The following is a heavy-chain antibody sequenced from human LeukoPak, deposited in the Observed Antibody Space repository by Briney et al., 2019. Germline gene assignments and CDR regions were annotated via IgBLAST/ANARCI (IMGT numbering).Heavy chain of an antibody. CDR2: ISGSGGST. D-gene: IGHD6-13*01. CDR3: AKLLAAAGLYFDY. Sequence: GGSLRLSCAASGFTFSSYATSWVRQAPGKGLEWVSAISGSGGSTYYADSVKGRFTISRDNSKNTLYLQMNSLRAEDTAVYYCAKLLAAAGLYFDYWGQGTLVTVSS. J-gene: IGHJ4*02. CDR1: GFTFSSYA. V-gene: IGHV3-23*01.